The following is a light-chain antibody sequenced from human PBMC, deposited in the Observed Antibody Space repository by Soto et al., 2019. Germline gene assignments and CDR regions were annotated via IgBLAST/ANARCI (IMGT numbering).Light chain of an antibody. Sequence: EIVLTQSPGTLSLSPGERATLSCRASQSVSSSYLAWYQQKPGQAPRLLIYGASSRATGIPDRFSGSGSGPDFTLTISRLEPEDFAVYHCQQYGRSPYTFGQGTKLEIK. J-gene: IGKJ2*01. CDR3: QQYGRSPYT. V-gene: IGKV3-20*01. CDR2: GAS. CDR1: QSVSSSY.